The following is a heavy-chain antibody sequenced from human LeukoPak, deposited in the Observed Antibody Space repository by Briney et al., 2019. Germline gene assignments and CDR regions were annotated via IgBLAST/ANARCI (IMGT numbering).Heavy chain of an antibody. Sequence: GGSLRLSCEASGFTFSDYTMNWVRQAPGKGLEWVSSISSDRSYIKYADSVKGRFSISRDNTKNSLFLEMRSLRIEDTAVYFSARDYYDSSASATFDHWGQGNLVTISS. J-gene: IGHJ4*02. CDR1: GFTFSDYT. V-gene: IGHV3-21*01. CDR3: ARDYYDSSASATFDH. CDR2: ISSDRSYI. D-gene: IGHD3-22*01.